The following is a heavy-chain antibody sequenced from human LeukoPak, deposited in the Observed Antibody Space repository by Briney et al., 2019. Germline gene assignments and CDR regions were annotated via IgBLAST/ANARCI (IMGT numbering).Heavy chain of an antibody. J-gene: IGHJ6*02. D-gene: IGHD1-26*01. V-gene: IGHV1-69*13. CDR2: IIPIFGTA. CDR1: GGTFSSYA. CDR3: ARGSDYAREFYDYSYYYGMDV. Sequence: SVKVSCKASGGTFSSYAISWVRQAPGQGLEWMGGIIPIFGTANYAQKFQGRVTITADECTSTAYMELSSLRSEDTAVYSCARGSDYAREFYDYSYYYGMDVWGQGTTVTVSS.